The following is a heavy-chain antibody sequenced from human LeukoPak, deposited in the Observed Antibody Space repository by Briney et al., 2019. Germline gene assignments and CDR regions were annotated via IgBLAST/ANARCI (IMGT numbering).Heavy chain of an antibody. CDR3: AKDKATVAAKGPFDY. CDR2: ISGSGATT. Sequence: GGSLRLSCAASEFIFSNYAMTCVRQAPGKGLEWVSSISGSGATTYYADSVKGRFTISRDNSKNTLFLQFNSLRAEDTAVYYCAKDKATVAAKGPFDYWGQGTLVTVSS. D-gene: IGHD2-15*01. CDR1: EFIFSNYA. J-gene: IGHJ4*02. V-gene: IGHV3-23*01.